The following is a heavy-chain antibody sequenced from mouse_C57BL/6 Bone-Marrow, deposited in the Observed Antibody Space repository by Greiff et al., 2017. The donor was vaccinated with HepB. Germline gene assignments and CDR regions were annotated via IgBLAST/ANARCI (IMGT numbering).Heavy chain of an antibody. V-gene: IGHV5-4*01. CDR3: ARDDHDYDGPCFDY. D-gene: IGHD2-4*01. J-gene: IGHJ2*01. CDR2: ISDGGSYT. Sequence: EVKLMESGGGLVKPGGSLKLSCAASGFTFSSYAMSWVRQTPEKRLEWVANISDGGSYTYYPDNVKGRFTISRDNAKTNLYLQMSHLKSEDTAMYYCARDDHDYDGPCFDYWGQGTTLTVSS. CDR1: GFTFSSYA.